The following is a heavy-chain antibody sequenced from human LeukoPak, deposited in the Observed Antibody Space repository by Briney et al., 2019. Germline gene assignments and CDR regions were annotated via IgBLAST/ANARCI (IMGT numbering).Heavy chain of an antibody. V-gene: IGHV4-39*07. CDR3: ARYSGYDWKYFDY. CDR2: IYYSGST. J-gene: IGHJ4*02. CDR1: GGSISSSSYY. Sequence: SETLSLTCTVSGGSISSSSYYWGWIRQPPGKGLEWIGSIYYSGSTYYNPSLKSRVTISVDTSKNQFSLKLSSVTAADTAVYYCARYSGYDWKYFDYWGQGTLVTVSS. D-gene: IGHD5-12*01.